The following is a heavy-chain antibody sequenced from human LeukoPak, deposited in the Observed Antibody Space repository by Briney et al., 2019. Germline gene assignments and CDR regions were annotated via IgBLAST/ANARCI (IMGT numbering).Heavy chain of an antibody. CDR3: AARRGGTNYSDY. CDR2: MNPNSGNT. V-gene: IGHV1-8*01. D-gene: IGHD2-15*01. CDR1: GYTFTSYD. Sequence: ASVKVSCKASGYTFTSYDINWVRQATGRGLEWMGWMNPNSGNTGYAQKFQGRVTMTRNTSISTAYMELSSLRSEDTAVYYCAARRGGTNYSDYWGQGTLVTVSS. J-gene: IGHJ4*02.